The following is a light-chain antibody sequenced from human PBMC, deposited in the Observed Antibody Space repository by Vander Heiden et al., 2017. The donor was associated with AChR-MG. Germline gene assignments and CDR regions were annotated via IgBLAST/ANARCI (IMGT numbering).Light chain of an antibody. CDR1: QSVSSSY. J-gene: IGKJ1*01. CDR2: GAS. CDR3: QQYGRSPGA. V-gene: IGKV3-20*01. Sequence: EIVLTQSPGPLSLSPGERATLSCRASQSVSSSYLAWYQQKPGQAPRLLIYGASSRATGIPDRFSGSGSGTDFTLTISRLEPEDFAVYYCQQYGRSPGAFGQGTKVEIK.